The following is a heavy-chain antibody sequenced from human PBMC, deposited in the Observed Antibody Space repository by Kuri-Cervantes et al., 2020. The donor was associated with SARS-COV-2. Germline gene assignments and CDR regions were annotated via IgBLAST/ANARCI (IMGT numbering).Heavy chain of an antibody. V-gene: IGHV3-48*01. CDR3: ARDCGGDCSQYLFDY. CDR2: ISSSSSTI. J-gene: IGHJ4*02. D-gene: IGHD2-21*01. CDR1: GFTVSSNY. Sequence: GGSLRLSCAASGFTVSSNYMSWVRQAPGKGPEWVSYISSSSSTIYYADSVKGRFTISRDNAKNSLYLQMNSLRAEDTAVYYCARDCGGDCSQYLFDYWGQGTLVTVSS.